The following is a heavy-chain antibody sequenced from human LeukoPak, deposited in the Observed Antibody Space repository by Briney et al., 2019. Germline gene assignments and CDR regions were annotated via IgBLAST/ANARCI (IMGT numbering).Heavy chain of an antibody. V-gene: IGHV1-18*01. CDR3: ASQTMVRGVISSDGAFDI. CDR2: ISAYNGNT. Sequence: ASVKVSCKASGYTFTSYGISWVRQAPGQGLEWMGWISAYNGNTNYAQKLQGRVTMTTDTSTSTAYMELRSLRSDDTAVYYCASQTMVRGVISSDGAFDIWGQGTMVTVSS. D-gene: IGHD3-10*01. J-gene: IGHJ3*02. CDR1: GYTFTSYG.